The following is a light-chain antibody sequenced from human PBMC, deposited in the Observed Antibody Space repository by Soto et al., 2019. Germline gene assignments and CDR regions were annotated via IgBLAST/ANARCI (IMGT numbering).Light chain of an antibody. CDR3: QQYQIYPLT. CDR1: QSVNKW. CDR2: GAS. Sequence: DIQMTQSPSTLSASVGYRVTITCLASQSVNKWLAWYQQKPGKAPNLLIYGASTLESGVPSRFGGSGSGTEFTLTISSLQPDDFATYYCQQYQIYPLTFGGGTKVDIK. V-gene: IGKV1-5*01. J-gene: IGKJ4*01.